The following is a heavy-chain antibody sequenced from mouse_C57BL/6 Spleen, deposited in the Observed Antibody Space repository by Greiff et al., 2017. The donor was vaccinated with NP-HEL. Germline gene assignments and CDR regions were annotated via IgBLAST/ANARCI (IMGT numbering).Heavy chain of an antibody. CDR2: INPSTGGT. CDR3: ARGAKDY. CDR1: GYSFTGYY. Sequence: EVQLQQSGPELVKPGASVKISCKASGYSFTGYYMNWVKQSPEKSLEWIGEINPSTGGTTYNQKFKAKATLTVDKSSSTAYMQLKSLTSEDSAVYYCARGAKDYWGQGTSVTVSS. J-gene: IGHJ4*01. V-gene: IGHV1-42*01.